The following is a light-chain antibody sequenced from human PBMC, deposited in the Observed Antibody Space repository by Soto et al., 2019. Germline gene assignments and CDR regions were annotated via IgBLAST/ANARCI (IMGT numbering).Light chain of an antibody. CDR1: SSNIGSHH. CDR3: AAWDDSLSGL. CDR2: RNN. Sequence: QSVLTQPPSASGTPGQRVTISCSGSSSNIGSHHVYWYQQLPGTAPKLLIYRNNQRPSGVPDRFSGSKSGTSASLAISGLRSEDEADYYCAAWDDSLSGLFGGGTKLTVL. V-gene: IGLV1-47*01. J-gene: IGLJ2*01.